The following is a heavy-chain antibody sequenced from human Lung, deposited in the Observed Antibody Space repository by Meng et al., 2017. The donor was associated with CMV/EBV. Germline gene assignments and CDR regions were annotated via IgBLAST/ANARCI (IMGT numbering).Heavy chain of an antibody. CDR3: ETLATLNTHRFDN. D-gene: IGHD3-16*01. J-gene: IGHJ4*02. CDR2: VYYSGGN. CDR1: GGFISSYH. V-gene: IGHV4-59*03. Sequence: SXTXSLXCTVAGGFISSYHWSWLRQHPGKGLEWIGHVYYSGGNNYNSSLKSRVTTSLDKYKKQFSLNLTSVSAADTDVYFCETLATLNTHRFDNWGQGVLVTVSS.